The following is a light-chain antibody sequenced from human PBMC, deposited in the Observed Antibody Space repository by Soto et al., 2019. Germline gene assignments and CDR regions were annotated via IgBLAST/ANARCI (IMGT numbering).Light chain of an antibody. CDR3: SSYTSSSNLYV. V-gene: IGLV2-14*01. J-gene: IGLJ1*01. Sequence: VLTQPASVSGSPGQSITISCTGTRSDVGGYNYVSWYQQHPGKAPKLMIYDVSNRPSGVSNRFSGSKSGNTASLTISGLQAEDEADYYCSSYTSSSNLYVFGTGTNVTVL. CDR2: DVS. CDR1: RSDVGGYNY.